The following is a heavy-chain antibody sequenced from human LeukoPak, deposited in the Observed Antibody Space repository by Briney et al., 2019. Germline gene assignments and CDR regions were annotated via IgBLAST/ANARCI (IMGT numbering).Heavy chain of an antibody. CDR1: GFTFSSYA. CDR2: ISGSGGST. V-gene: IGHV3-23*01. Sequence: TGGSLRLSCAASGFTFSSYAMTWVRQAPGKGLEWVSAISGSGGSTYYADSVKGRFTISRDNSKNTLYLQMNSLRAEDTAVYYCAKDRGAAAGTDFDYWGQGTLVTVSS. CDR3: AKDRGAAAGTDFDY. J-gene: IGHJ4*02. D-gene: IGHD6-13*01.